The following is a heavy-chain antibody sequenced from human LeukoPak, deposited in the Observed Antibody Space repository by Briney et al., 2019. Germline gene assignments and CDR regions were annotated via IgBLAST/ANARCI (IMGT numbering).Heavy chain of an antibody. D-gene: IGHD3-16*02. CDR3: AKDMSYDYVWGSYRYTEPWFDP. CDR2: ISWDGGST. V-gene: IGHV3-43*01. J-gene: IGHJ5*02. CDR1: GFTFDDYT. Sequence: PGGSLRPSCAASGFTFDDYTMHWVRQAPGKGLEWVSLISWDGGSTYYADSVKGRFTISRDNSKNSLYLQMNSLRTEDTALYYCAKDMSYDYVWGSYRYTEPWFDPWGQGTLVTVSS.